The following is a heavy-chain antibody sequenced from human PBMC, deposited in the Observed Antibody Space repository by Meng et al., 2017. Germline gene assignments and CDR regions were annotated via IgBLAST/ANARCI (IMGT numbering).Heavy chain of an antibody. D-gene: IGHD2-15*01. CDR3: AREKISQVPDVFDV. CDR2: INPNSGGT. V-gene: IGHV1-2*02. Sequence: ASVKVSCKASGYTFTGYYMRWVRQAPGQGLEWMGGINPNSGGTNYAQKFQGRVTMTRDTSISTAYMELSRLRSDDTAVYYCAREKISQVPDVFDVWGQGTMVTVSS. CDR1: GYTFTGYY. J-gene: IGHJ3*01.